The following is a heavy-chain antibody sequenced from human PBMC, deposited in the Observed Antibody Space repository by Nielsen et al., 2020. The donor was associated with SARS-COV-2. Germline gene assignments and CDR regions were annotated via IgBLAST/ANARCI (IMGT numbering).Heavy chain of an antibody. J-gene: IGHJ6*02. CDR1: GFTFSSYW. D-gene: IGHD3/OR15-3a*01. CDR2: IKQDGSEK. V-gene: IGHV3-7*01. Sequence: GGSLRLSCAASGFTFSSYWMSWVRQAPGKGLEWVANIKQDGSEKYYVDSVKGRFTISRDNAKNSLYLQMNSLRAEDTAVYYCAREHSGILGRMDVWGQGTTVTVSS. CDR3: AREHSGILGRMDV.